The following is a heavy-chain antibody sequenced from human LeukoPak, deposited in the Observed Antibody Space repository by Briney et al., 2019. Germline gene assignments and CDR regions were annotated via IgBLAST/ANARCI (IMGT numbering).Heavy chain of an antibody. V-gene: IGHV1-18*01. CDR2: ISAYNGNT. CDR3: ARGGRYCSGGSCYWFDP. CDR1: GYTFTSYG. D-gene: IGHD2-15*01. Sequence: ASVKISCKASGYTFTSYGISWVRQAPGQGLEWMGWISAYNGNTNYAQKLQGRVTMTTDTSTSTAYMELRSLRSDDTAVYYCARGGRYCSGGSCYWFDPWGQGTLVTVSS. J-gene: IGHJ5*02.